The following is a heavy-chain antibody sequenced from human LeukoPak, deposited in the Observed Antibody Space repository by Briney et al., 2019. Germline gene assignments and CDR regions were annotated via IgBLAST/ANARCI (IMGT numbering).Heavy chain of an antibody. Sequence: PGGSLRLSCAASGFSFDDYGKSWVRQAPGKGLEWVSGINWNGGSTGYADSVKGRFTISRDNAKNSLYLQMNSLRAEDTALYYCARDESSPTIYLPDYWGQGTLVTVSS. CDR1: GFSFDDYG. V-gene: IGHV3-20*04. J-gene: IGHJ4*02. D-gene: IGHD2-2*02. CDR3: ARDESSPTIYLPDY. CDR2: INWNGGST.